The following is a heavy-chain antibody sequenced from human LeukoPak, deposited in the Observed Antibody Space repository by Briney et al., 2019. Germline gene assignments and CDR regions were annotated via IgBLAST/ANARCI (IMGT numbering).Heavy chain of an antibody. CDR3: ARGGLDY. J-gene: IGHJ4*02. CDR2: IDHSGCT. CDR1: GGSFSGYY. Sequence: SDTLSLTCAVYGGSFSGYYWSWIRQPPGKGLEWIGEIDHSGCTNYNPSLKSRVTISVDTSKDQFSLKLSSVTAADTVVYYCARGGLDYWGQGTLVTVSS. V-gene: IGHV4-34*01.